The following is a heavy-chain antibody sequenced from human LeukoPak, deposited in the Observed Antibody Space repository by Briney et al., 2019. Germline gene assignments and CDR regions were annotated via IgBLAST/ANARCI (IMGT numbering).Heavy chain of an antibody. J-gene: IGHJ4*02. CDR1: GGSMSSSSYY. CDR3: ARGGIAAAPDY. D-gene: IGHD6-13*01. V-gene: IGHV4-39*07. CDR2: IYYSGST. Sequence: SETLSLTCTVSGGSMSSSSYYWGWIRQPPGKGLEWIGSIYYSGSTYYNPSLKSRVTISVDTSKNQFSLKLSSVTAADTAVYYCARGGIAAAPDYWGQGTLVTVSS.